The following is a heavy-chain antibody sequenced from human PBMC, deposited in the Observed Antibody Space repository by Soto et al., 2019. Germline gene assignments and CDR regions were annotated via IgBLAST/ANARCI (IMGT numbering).Heavy chain of an antibody. J-gene: IGHJ6*02. CDR2: IDYSGKN. Sequence: PSETLSLTCTVSGGSISSWSCYWGWIRQPPGKGLEWIGSIDYSGKNYHDTSLQSRVPISVDTSKNHFSLKLSSVTAADTALYYCARRRTSYGLDVWGQGTTV. CDR1: GGSISSWSCY. V-gene: IGHV4-39*02. CDR3: ARRRTSYGLDV.